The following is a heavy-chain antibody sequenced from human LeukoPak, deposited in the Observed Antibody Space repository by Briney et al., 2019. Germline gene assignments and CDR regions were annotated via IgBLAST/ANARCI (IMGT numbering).Heavy chain of an antibody. CDR1: GGTFSSYA. Sequence: SVKVSCKASGGTFSSYAISWVRQAPGQGLEWMGGIIPIFGTANYAQKFQGRVTITADESTSTAYMELSSLRSEDTAVYYCARDQQLWLPREYGMDVWGQGTTVTVSS. D-gene: IGHD5-18*01. CDR2: IIPIFGTA. J-gene: IGHJ6*02. CDR3: ARDQQLWLPREYGMDV. V-gene: IGHV1-69*13.